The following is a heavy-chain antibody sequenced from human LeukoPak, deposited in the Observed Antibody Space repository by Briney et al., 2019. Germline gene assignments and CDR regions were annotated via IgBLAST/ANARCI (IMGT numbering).Heavy chain of an antibody. V-gene: IGHV4-39*01. CDR1: GGSISSSTYC. D-gene: IGHD1-26*01. CDR2: MYYSGST. CDR3: ASPRSGSYQPFDY. J-gene: IGHJ4*02. Sequence: SETLSLTCTVSGGSISSSTYCWSWVRQPPGKGLEWIGCMYYSGSTYYNPSLKSRVTISVDTSKNQFSLKLSSVTAADTAVYYCASPRSGSYQPFDYWGQGTLVTVSS.